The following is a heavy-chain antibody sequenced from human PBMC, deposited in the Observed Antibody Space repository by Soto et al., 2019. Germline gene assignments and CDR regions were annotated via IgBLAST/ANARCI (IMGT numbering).Heavy chain of an antibody. CDR1: GFTFSDYY. J-gene: IGHJ4*02. CDR3: ARPPDYMDPYYFDY. D-gene: IGHD3-10*01. CDR2: ISSSSSYT. Sequence: GGSLRLSCAASGFTFSDYYMSWIRQAPGKGLEWVSYISSSSSYTNYADSVKGRFTISRDNAKNSLYLQMNSLRAEDTAVYYCARPPDYMDPYYFDYWGQGTLVTVSS. V-gene: IGHV3-11*06.